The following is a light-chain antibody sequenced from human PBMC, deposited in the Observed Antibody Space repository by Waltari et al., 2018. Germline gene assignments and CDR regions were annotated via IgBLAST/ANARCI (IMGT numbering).Light chain of an antibody. V-gene: IGLV2-14*03. J-gene: IGLJ1*01. CDR1: SSDVGGYNF. Sequence: QSALTQPASVSGSPGQSISISCTGTSSDVGGYNFVSWYQQHPGKAPQLMIYDVANRPSVVSNRFSGSKSVNTASLTISGLQAEDEADYYCSSYTSSSTRVFGTGTKVTVL. CDR3: SSYTSSSTRV. CDR2: DVA.